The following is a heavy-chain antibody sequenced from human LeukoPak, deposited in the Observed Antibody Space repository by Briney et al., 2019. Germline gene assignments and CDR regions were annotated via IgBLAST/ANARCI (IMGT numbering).Heavy chain of an antibody. CDR1: GFTFSSYG. J-gene: IGHJ4*02. CDR3: ARDLFSGPPFDY. V-gene: IGHV3-33*01. Sequence: GGSLRLSCAASGFTFSSYGMHWVRQAPGKGLEWVAVIWYDGSNKYYADSVKGRFTISRDHSKNTLYLQMNSLRAEDTAVYYCARDLFSGPPFDYWGQGTLVTVSS. CDR2: IWYDGSNK. D-gene: IGHD2-21*01.